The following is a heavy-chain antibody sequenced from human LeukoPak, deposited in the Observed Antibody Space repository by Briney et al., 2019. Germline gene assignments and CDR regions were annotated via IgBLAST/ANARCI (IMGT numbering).Heavy chain of an antibody. CDR2: ISGSGGST. CDR3: ARALSGYHYYYYGMDV. D-gene: IGHD3-22*01. V-gene: IGHV3-23*01. Sequence: PGGSLRLSCAASGFTFSSYAMSWVRQAPGKGLEWVSAISGSGGSTYYADSVKGRFTISRDNSKNTLYLQMNSLRAEDTAVYYCARALSGYHYYYYGMDVWGQGTTVTVSS. CDR1: GFTFSSYA. J-gene: IGHJ6*02.